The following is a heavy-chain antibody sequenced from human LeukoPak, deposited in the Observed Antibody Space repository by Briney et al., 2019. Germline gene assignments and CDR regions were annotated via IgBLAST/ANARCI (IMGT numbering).Heavy chain of an antibody. Sequence: GGSLRLSCAASGFTFSSYGMHWVRQAPGKGLEWVAVIWYDGSNKNYVDSVKGRFTISRDNSKNTLSLQMNSLRVEDTAVYYCAREWIAVPGTVDYWGQGTLVTVSS. J-gene: IGHJ4*02. CDR2: IWYDGSNK. CDR3: AREWIAVPGTVDY. V-gene: IGHV3-33*01. CDR1: GFTFSSYG. D-gene: IGHD6-19*01.